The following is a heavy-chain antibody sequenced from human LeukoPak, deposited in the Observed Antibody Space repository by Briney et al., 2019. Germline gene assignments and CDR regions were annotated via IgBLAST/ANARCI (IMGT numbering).Heavy chain of an antibody. D-gene: IGHD3-22*01. CDR1: GGSFSGYY. V-gene: IGHV4-38-2*01. J-gene: IGHJ4*02. CDR2: IYHSGST. Sequence: SETLSLTCAVYGGSFSGYYWGWIRQPPGKGLEWIGSIYHSGSTYYNPSLKSRFTISVDTSKKQVSLKLSSVTAADTVVYSCARKTKSQYYYDSSGYYYWGNTDYFDYWGQGTLVTVSS. CDR3: ARKTKSQYYYDSSGYYYWGNTDYFDY.